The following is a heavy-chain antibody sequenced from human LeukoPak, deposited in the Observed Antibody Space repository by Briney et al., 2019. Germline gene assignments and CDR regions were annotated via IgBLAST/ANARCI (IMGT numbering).Heavy chain of an antibody. CDR2: ISYDGSNK. Sequence: PGRSLRLSCAASGFTFSSYAMHWVRQAPGKGLEWVAVISYDGSNKYYADSVKGRFTISRDNSKNTVYLQMNSLRAEDTAVYYCARRLVGDIRHFDYWGQGTLVTVSS. CDR3: ARRLVGDIRHFDY. CDR1: GFTFSSYA. J-gene: IGHJ4*02. D-gene: IGHD1-26*01. V-gene: IGHV3-30-3*01.